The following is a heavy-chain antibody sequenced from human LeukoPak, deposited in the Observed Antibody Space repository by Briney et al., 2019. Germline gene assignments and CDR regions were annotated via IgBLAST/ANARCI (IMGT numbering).Heavy chain of an antibody. D-gene: IGHD3-10*01. CDR2: INPNSGGT. Sequence: ASMKVSCKASGYTFTGYYTHWLRQAPGQGLEWMGFINPNSGGTNYAQKFQGRVTMTRDTSISTAYMELSSLTSDETAVYYCARDLEGYHYGSGNYPQWGQGTLITVSS. CDR1: GYTFTGYY. J-gene: IGHJ4*02. CDR3: ARDLEGYHYGSGNYPQ. V-gene: IGHV1-2*02.